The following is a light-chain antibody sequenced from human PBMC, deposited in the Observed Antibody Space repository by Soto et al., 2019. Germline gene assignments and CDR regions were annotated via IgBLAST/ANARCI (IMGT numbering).Light chain of an antibody. CDR2: EVS. CDR1: SSDIGGYNY. CDR3: SSYTRRSSWV. Sequence: QSVLTQAASVSGSPGQSITISCTGTSSDIGGYNYVSWYQQHPGEAPRLMIYEVSNRPSGVSNRFSGSKSGNTASLTISGLQAEDEADYYCSSYTRRSSWVFGGGTKVTVL. V-gene: IGLV2-14*01. J-gene: IGLJ3*02.